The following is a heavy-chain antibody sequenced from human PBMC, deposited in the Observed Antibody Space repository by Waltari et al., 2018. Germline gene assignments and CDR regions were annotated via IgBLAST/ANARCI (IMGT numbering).Heavy chain of an antibody. CDR3: ARDRRVDGVVDYDY. J-gene: IGHJ4*02. CDR1: GYTFTDYF. V-gene: IGHV1-2*02. CDR2: INPRSGVT. D-gene: IGHD2-15*01. Sequence: AQLVRSGAEVRKPGASVRVYSKASGYTFTDYFQPWSRPAPGPRLEWMGWINPRSGVTSYAQKFQGRVTMTRDRPFGTVYIDLSSLKSDDTALYYCARDRRVDGVVDYDYWGQGTLVTVSS.